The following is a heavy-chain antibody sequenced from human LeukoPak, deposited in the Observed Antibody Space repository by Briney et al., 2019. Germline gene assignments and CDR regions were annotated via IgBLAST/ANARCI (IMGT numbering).Heavy chain of an antibody. D-gene: IGHD2-2*01. J-gene: IGHJ5*02. CDR2: ISAYNGNT. Sequence: WASVKVSCKSSGYTFTSYGISWVRQAPGQALEWMGWISAYNGNTNYAQKLQGRVTMTTDTSTSTAYMELRGLRSDDAAVYYCARDHCSSTSCPLNWFDPWGQGTLVTVSS. CDR1: GYTFTSYG. CDR3: ARDHCSSTSCPLNWFDP. V-gene: IGHV1-18*01.